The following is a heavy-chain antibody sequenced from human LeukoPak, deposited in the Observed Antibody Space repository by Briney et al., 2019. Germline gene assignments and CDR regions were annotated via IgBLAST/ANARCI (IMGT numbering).Heavy chain of an antibody. CDR1: GGSISSGSYY. D-gene: IGHD2-15*01. J-gene: IGHJ4*02. CDR2: IYTSGST. CDR3: ARLCSGGSCYGNY. Sequence: PSETLSLTCTVSGGSISSGSYYWSWIRQPAGKGLEWIGRIYTSGSTNYNPSLKSRVTISVDTSKNQFSLKLSSVTAADTAVYYCARLCSGGSCYGNYWGQGTLVTVSS. V-gene: IGHV4-61*02.